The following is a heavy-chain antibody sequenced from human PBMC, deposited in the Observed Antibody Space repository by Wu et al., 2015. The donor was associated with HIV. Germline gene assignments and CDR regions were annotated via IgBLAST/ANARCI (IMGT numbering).Heavy chain of an antibody. J-gene: IGHJ4*02. CDR1: GDTFNFYA. CDR3: ARGLRDILTGYYSAFEY. V-gene: IGHV1-69*04. D-gene: IGHD3-9*01. CDR2: IVPILGIT. Sequence: QVHLVQSGAEVKKPGSSVKVSCKTSGDTFNFYALNWVRQAPGQGLEWMGRIVPILGITNFAQIFQGRFTMTADRFTNTAYMELSSLRSDDTAVYYCARGLRDILTGYYSAFEYWGQGSLVTVS.